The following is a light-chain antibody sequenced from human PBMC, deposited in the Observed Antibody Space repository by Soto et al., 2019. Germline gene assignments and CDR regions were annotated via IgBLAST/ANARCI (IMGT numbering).Light chain of an antibody. V-gene: IGLV2-14*01. Sequence: QSALTQPASVSGSPGQSITISCTGTSSDAGGYNYVSWYQQHPGKAPKLMIYDVSNRPSGVSNRFSGSKSGNTASLTISGLQAEDEADYYCSSYTTISTLDVVFSGGTKLTVL. CDR2: DVS. CDR3: SSYTTISTLDVV. CDR1: SSDAGGYNY. J-gene: IGLJ2*01.